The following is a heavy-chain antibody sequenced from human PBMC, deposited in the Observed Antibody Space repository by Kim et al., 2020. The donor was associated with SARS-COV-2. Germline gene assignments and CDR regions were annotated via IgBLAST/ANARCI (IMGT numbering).Heavy chain of an antibody. V-gene: IGHV6-1*01. CDR3: ARGRSPYFDY. CDR1: GDSVSSNSVT. Sequence: SQTLSLTCAISGDSVSSNSVTWNWIRQSPSRGLEWLGRTYYRSKWNNDSAVSVKSRITINPDTSKNQFSLQLNSVTPEDTAVYYCARGRSPYFDYWGQGTLVTVSS. CDR2: TYYRSKWNN. J-gene: IGHJ4*02. D-gene: IGHD6-6*01.